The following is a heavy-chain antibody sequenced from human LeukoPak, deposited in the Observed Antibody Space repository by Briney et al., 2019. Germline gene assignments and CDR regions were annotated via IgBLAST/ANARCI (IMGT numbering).Heavy chain of an antibody. Sequence: SETLSLTCTVYGESFSGYYWSWIRQPPGKGLEWIGEINHSGSTNYNPSLKSRVIISLDTSKDLFSLKLTSMTAADTAVYYCASTERCSTTCPLDYWGQGTLVTVSS. V-gene: IGHV4-34*01. CDR3: ASTERCSTTCPLDY. D-gene: IGHD2-2*01. CDR2: INHSGST. CDR1: GESFSGYY. J-gene: IGHJ4*02.